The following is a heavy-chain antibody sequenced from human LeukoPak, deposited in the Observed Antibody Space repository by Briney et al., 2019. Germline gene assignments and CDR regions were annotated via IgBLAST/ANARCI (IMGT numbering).Heavy chain of an antibody. V-gene: IGHV4-30-4*01. Sequence: PSETLSLTCTVSGGSISSGDYYWSWIRQPPGKGLEWIGYIYYSGSTYYNPSLKSRVTISVDTSKNQFSLKLSSVTAADTAVYYCARDLGGEQQLVPENAFDIWGQGTMVTVSS. D-gene: IGHD6-13*01. CDR2: IYYSGST. CDR3: ARDLGGEQQLVPENAFDI. CDR1: GGSISSGDYY. J-gene: IGHJ3*02.